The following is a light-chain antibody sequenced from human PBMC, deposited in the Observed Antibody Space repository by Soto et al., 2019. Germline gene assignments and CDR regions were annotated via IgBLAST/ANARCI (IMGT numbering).Light chain of an antibody. J-gene: IGLJ1*01. CDR3: SSYTSSSTL. CDR1: SSDVGGYNY. V-gene: IGLV2-14*01. CDR2: DVS. Sequence: QSVRTQPASVSGSPGQSITISCTGTSSDVGGYNYVSWYQQHPGKAPKLMIYDVSNRSSGVSNRFSGSKSGNTASLTISGLQAEDEADYYCSSYTSSSTLLGTGTKVTVL.